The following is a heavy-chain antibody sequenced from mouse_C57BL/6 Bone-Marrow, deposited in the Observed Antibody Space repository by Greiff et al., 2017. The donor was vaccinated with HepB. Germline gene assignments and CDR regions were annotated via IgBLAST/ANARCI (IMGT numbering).Heavy chain of an antibody. Sequence: QVQLQQPGAELVKPGASVKLSCKASGYTFTSYWMHWVKQRPGRGLEWIGRIDPNSGGTKYNEKFKSKATLTVDKPSSTAYMQLSSLTSEDSAVYYCAREGLTTVVAKVDYWGQGTTLTVSS. CDR1: GYTFTSYW. V-gene: IGHV1-72*01. CDR2: IDPNSGGT. CDR3: AREGLTTVVAKVDY. D-gene: IGHD1-1*01. J-gene: IGHJ2*01.